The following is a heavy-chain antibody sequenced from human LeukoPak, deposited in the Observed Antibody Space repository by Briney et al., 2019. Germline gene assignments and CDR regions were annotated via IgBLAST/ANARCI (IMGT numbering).Heavy chain of an antibody. CDR2: INHSGST. V-gene: IGHV4-34*01. J-gene: IGHJ1*01. D-gene: IGHD3-9*01. Sequence: NPSETLSLTCAVYGGSFSGYYWSWIRQPPGKGLEWIGEINHSGSTNYNPSLKSRVTISVDTSKNQFSLKLSSVTAADTAVYYCARLSRYFDWLPTGYFQHWGQGTLVTVSS. CDR1: GGSFSGYY. CDR3: ARLSRYFDWLPTGYFQH.